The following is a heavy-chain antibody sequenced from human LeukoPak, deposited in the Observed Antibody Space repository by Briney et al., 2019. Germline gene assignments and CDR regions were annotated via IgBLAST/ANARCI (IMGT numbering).Heavy chain of an antibody. J-gene: IGHJ5*02. Sequence: SETLSLTCTVSRGSISSYYWSWIRQPPGKGLEWIGYIYYSGSTNYNPSLKSRVTISVDTSKNQFSLKLSSVTAADTAVYYCARDARGFTIFGVWNWFDPWGQGTLVTVSS. CDR1: RGSISSYY. CDR2: IYYSGST. CDR3: ARDARGFTIFGVWNWFDP. D-gene: IGHD3-3*01. V-gene: IGHV4-59*01.